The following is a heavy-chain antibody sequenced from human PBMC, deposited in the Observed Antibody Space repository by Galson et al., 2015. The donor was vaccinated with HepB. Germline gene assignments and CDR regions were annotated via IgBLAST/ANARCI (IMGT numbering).Heavy chain of an antibody. V-gene: IGHV2-70*11. D-gene: IGHD4-23*01. CDR2: IDWDDDK. J-gene: IGHJ3*02. CDR1: GFSLSTSGMC. Sequence: PALVKPTQTLTLTCTFSGFSLSTSGMCVSWIRQPPGKALEWLARIDWDDDKYYSTSLKTRLTISKDTSKNQVVLTMTNMDPVDTATYYCARIWEPTVVTPPDAFDIWGQGTMVTVSS. CDR3: ARIWEPTVVTPPDAFDI.